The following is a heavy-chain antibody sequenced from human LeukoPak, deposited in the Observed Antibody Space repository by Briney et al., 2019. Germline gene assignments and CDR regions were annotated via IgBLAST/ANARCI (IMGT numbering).Heavy chain of an antibody. J-gene: IGHJ5*02. Sequence: PSETLSLTCAVYGGSFSGYYWSWIRQPPGKGLEWIGEINHSGSTNYNPSLKSRVTISVDTSKNQFSLKLSSVTAADTAVYYCARGGGSGVNWFDPWGQGTLVTVSS. V-gene: IGHV4-34*01. CDR3: ARGGGSGVNWFDP. D-gene: IGHD3-10*01. CDR1: GGSFSGYY. CDR2: INHSGST.